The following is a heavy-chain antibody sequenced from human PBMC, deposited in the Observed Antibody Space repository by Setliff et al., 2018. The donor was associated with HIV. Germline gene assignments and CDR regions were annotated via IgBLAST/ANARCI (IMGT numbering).Heavy chain of an antibody. CDR1: GYTFTDFG. CDR2: ISNNNDNT. J-gene: IGHJ4*02. V-gene: IGHV1-18*04. CDR3: ARDWRYDILTGKAVSDH. Sequence: ASVKVSCKASGYTFTDFGLSWVRQAPGQGLEWMGWISNNNDNTDYAQDLQDRFTISRDNAKNSLYLQMNSLRAEDTAVYFCARDWRYDILTGKAVSDHWGQGILVTVSS. D-gene: IGHD3-9*01.